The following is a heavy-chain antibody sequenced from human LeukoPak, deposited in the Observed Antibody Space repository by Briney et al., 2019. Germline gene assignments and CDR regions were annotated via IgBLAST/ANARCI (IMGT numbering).Heavy chain of an antibody. CDR3: AKDRAYQWHTYYGMDV. J-gene: IGHJ6*02. CDR2: ITWNSGRI. D-gene: IGHD6-19*01. CDR1: GFTFGDYT. V-gene: IGHV3-9*01. Sequence: GGSLRLSCVAAGFTFGDYTMLWVRQTPGKGLEWVSGITWNSGRIDYADSVKGRFTISRDNAKNSLYLQMNSLRPEDTGFYYCAKDRAYQWHTYYGMDVWGQGTTVTVS.